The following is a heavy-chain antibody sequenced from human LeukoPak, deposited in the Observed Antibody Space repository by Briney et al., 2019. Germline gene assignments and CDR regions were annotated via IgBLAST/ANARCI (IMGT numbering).Heavy chain of an antibody. Sequence: ASVKVSCKASGYTFTDYYMHWVRQAPGQGLEWMGWINPNSGGTNFAQKFQGRVAMTRDTSISTAYLELGSLRSDDTAVYFCARARWQLVPYFDSWGQGTTVTVSS. CDR2: INPNSGGT. D-gene: IGHD6-6*01. CDR3: ARARWQLVPYFDS. CDR1: GYTFTDYY. V-gene: IGHV1-2*02. J-gene: IGHJ4*02.